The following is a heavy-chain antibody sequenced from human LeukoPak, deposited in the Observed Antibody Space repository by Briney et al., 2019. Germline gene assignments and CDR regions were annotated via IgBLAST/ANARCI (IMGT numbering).Heavy chain of an antibody. CDR3: AKAGSGSYYDY. D-gene: IGHD1-26*01. CDR1: GFTFTSYP. CDR2: ISGSGGST. J-gene: IGHJ4*02. V-gene: IGHV3-23*01. Sequence: PGGSLRLSCAASGFTFTSYPMSWVRQAPGKGLEWVSAISGSGGSTYYPDSVKGRFTISRDNSKNTLYLQMNSLRAEDTAVYYCAKAGSGSYYDYWGQGTLVTVSS.